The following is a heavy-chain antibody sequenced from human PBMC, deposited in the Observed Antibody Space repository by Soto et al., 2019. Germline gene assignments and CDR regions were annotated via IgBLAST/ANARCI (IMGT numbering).Heavy chain of an antibody. CDR3: ARVFDKKNYYYYGMDV. V-gene: IGHV3-33*01. CDR1: GFTFSSYG. Sequence: GSLRLSCAASGFTFSSYGMHWVRQAPGKGLEWVAVIWYDGSNKYYADSVKGRFTISRDNSKNTLYLQMNSLRAEDTAVYYCARVFDKKNYYYYGMDVWGQGTTVTVSS. CDR2: IWYDGSNK. J-gene: IGHJ6*02.